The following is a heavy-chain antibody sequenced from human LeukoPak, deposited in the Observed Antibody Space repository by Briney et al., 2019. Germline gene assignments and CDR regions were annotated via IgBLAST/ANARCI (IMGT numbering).Heavy chain of an antibody. Sequence: ASVTVSCTASGYTFTIYDFNWVRQATGQRPEWMGWMSPNSGDTGYAQKFQDRVTMTRNTSISTAYMELSSLRSDDTAVYYCARGPPNWGYDYWGPGTLVTVSS. CDR1: GYTFTIYD. CDR3: ARGPPNWGYDY. J-gene: IGHJ4*02. D-gene: IGHD7-27*01. V-gene: IGHV1-8*01. CDR2: MSPNSGDT.